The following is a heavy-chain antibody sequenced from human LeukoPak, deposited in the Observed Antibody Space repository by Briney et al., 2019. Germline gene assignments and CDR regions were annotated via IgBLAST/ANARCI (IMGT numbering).Heavy chain of an antibody. CDR1: GFTFDDYA. J-gene: IGHJ4*02. Sequence: GGSLRLSCAASGFTFDDYAMHWARQAPGKGLEWVSGISWNSGSIGYAASVKGRFTISRDNAKNSLYLQMNSLSAEDTALYYCAKDFVAAAGTGFDYWGQGNLVTVSS. D-gene: IGHD6-13*01. V-gene: IGHV3-9*01. CDR3: AKDFVAAAGTGFDY. CDR2: ISWNSGSI.